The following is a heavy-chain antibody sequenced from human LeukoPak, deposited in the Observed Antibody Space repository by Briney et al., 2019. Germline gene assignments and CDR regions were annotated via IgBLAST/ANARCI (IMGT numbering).Heavy chain of an antibody. Sequence: GGSLRLSCAASGFIFSDYYMDWVRQAPGKGLERLGRTRNKVHNYMTEYAASVKGRFTISRDDSQKSLFLQVNSLKTDDTAVYYCARGDGWSFDYWGQGTLVTVSS. J-gene: IGHJ4*02. D-gene: IGHD6-19*01. CDR2: TRNKVHNYMT. V-gene: IGHV3-72*01. CDR1: GFIFSDYY. CDR3: ARGDGWSFDY.